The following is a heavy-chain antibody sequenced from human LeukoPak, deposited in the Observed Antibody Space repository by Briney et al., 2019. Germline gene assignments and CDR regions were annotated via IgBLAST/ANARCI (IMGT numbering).Heavy chain of an antibody. Sequence: SETLSLTCTVSGDSISSSSYYWGWIRQPPGKGLEWIGTIFYSVDTYYNPSLKSRITISVDTSKNQFSLKLSSVTAADTAVYYCAREMQDKSLQWIGELKKYYYYYMDVWGKGTTVIVSS. CDR2: IFYSVDT. V-gene: IGHV4-39*07. D-gene: IGHD3-10*01. CDR1: GDSISSSSYY. J-gene: IGHJ6*03. CDR3: AREMQDKSLQWIGELKKYYYYYMDV.